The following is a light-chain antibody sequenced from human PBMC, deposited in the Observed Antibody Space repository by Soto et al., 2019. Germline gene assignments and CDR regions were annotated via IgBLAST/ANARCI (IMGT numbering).Light chain of an antibody. CDR1: QGISGW. J-gene: IGKJ4*01. CDR2: AAS. V-gene: IGKV1-12*01. Sequence: DIQMTQSPSSVSASVGDRLTITCRASQGISGWLAWYQQKPGKAPKLLIYAASTLRNGVPSRFSGSGSGTYFTLTISNLQPEDFATYYCQQGNSFPLTFGGGTKVDIK. CDR3: QQGNSFPLT.